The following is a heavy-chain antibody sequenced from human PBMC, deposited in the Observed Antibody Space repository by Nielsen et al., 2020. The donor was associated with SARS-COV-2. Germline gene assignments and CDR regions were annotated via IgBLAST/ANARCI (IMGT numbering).Heavy chain of an antibody. D-gene: IGHD3-10*01. V-gene: IGHV1-69*13. J-gene: IGHJ3*02. CDR1: GGTFSSYA. CDR2: IIPIFGTA. Sequence: SVKVSCKASGGTFSSYAISWVRQAPGQGLEWMGGIIPIFGTANYAQKFQGRVTITADESTSTAYMELSSLRSEDTAVYYCARDFRGALWVRGVEVFDIWGQGTMVTVSS. CDR3: ARDFRGALWVRGVEVFDI.